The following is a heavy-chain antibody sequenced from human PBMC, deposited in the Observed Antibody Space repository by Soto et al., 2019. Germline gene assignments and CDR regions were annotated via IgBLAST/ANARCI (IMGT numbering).Heavy chain of an antibody. V-gene: IGHV5-10-1*01. D-gene: IGHD5-12*01. Sequence: GESLKISFKGSGYSFTSYWISWVRQMPGKGLEWMGRIDPSDSYTNYSPSFQGHVTISADKSISTAYLQWSSLKASDTAMYYCVRMGFSGGGYLSYYYYGMDIWGQGTTVTVSS. CDR1: GYSFTSYW. J-gene: IGHJ6*02. CDR2: IDPSDSYT. CDR3: VRMGFSGGGYLSYYYYGMDI.